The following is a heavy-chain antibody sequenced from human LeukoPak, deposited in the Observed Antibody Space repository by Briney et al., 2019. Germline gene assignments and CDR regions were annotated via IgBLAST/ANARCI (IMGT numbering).Heavy chain of an antibody. J-gene: IGHJ4*02. CDR1: GASLNDYY. D-gene: IGHD5-24*01. V-gene: IGHV4-59*12. CDR2: IHSSGSA. CDR3: ASGAADGYNFGFDY. Sequence: PSETLSLTCTVSGASLNDYYWSWIRQPPGKALEWIGFIHSSGSANSNPSLTSRVTISIDTSKNQFSLNLRSLTDADTAVYFCASGAADGYNFGFDYWGQGTLAAVSS.